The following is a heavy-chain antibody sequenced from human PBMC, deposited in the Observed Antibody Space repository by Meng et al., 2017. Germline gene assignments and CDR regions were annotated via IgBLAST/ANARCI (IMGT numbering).Heavy chain of an antibody. V-gene: IGHV1-69*06. D-gene: IGHD1-26*01. CDR2: IIPIFGTA. J-gene: IGHJ4*02. CDR3: ARDGVGATEGYFDY. Sequence: GEVVQSGAEVEKPGSSVKVSCKASGGTFSSYAISWVRQAPGQGLEWMGGIIPIFGTANYAQKFQGRVTITADKSTSTAYMELSSLRSEDTAVYYCARDGVGATEGYFDYWGQGTLVTVSS. CDR1: GGTFSSYA.